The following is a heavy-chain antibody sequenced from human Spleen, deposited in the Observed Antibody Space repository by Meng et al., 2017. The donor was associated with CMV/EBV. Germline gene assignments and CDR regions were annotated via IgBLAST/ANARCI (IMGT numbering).Heavy chain of an antibody. CDR1: GLTFSDYY. D-gene: IGHD1-26*01. Sequence: SCAASGLTFSDYYMIWIRQAPGKGLEWVSYISSSGSTVYYADSVKGRFTISRDNARNSLYLQMNSLRAEDTAVYYCAKDDRGSHLHSWGQGTLVTVSS. CDR3: AKDDRGSHLHS. J-gene: IGHJ4*02. V-gene: IGHV3-11*01. CDR2: ISSSGSTV.